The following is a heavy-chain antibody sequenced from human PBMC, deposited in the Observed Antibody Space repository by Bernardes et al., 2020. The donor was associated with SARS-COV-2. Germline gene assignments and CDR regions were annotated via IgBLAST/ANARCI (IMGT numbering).Heavy chain of an antibody. Sequence: ETLSLTFAVYGGSLSGYYWSCIRQPPGKGLEWIGEIYHSGSTNYNPSLKSRVTISVDTSKNQFSLKLSSVTAADTAVYYCARSVGTYSSSWYFDYWGQGTLVTVSS. CDR1: GGSLSGYY. CDR2: IYHSGST. J-gene: IGHJ4*01. D-gene: IGHD6-13*01. CDR3: ARSVGTYSSSWYFDY. V-gene: IGHV4-34*01.